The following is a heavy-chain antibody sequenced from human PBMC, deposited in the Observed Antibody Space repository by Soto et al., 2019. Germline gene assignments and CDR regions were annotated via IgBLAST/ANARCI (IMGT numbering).Heavy chain of an antibody. Sequence: GASVKVSCKASGDTFSFYSSNWVRQAPGLGLEWMGRVNPILSMSNYAQRFQGRVTMTADKSTSTAYMELSGLRSEDTAMYYCATSYGSGYRAFDYWGQGALVTVSS. J-gene: IGHJ4*02. V-gene: IGHV1-69*02. CDR1: GDTFSFYS. CDR3: ATSYGSGYRAFDY. CDR2: VNPILSMS. D-gene: IGHD3-10*01.